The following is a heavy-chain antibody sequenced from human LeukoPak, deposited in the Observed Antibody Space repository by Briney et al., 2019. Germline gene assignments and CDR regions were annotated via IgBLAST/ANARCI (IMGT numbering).Heavy chain of an antibody. Sequence: GGSLRLSCAASGFTFSRYWMNWVRQAPGRGLEWLANINEDGSVRYYVDSLEGRFTVSRDNAKNSMYLQMNSLRAEDTAVYYCAREIGSAARGRWGQGTLVTVSS. V-gene: IGHV3-7*05. CDR2: INEDGSVR. CDR1: GFTFSRYW. D-gene: IGHD6-13*01. J-gene: IGHJ4*02. CDR3: AREIGSAARGR.